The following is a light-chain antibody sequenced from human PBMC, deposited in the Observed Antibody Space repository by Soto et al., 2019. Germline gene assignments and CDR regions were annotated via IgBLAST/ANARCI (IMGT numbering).Light chain of an antibody. V-gene: IGKV3-20*01. Sequence: EIVLTQSPGTLSLSPGERATLSCRASQSVSSRSLAWYQQKPCQAPRLLIYGASNRATGIPDRFSGSGSGTDFTLTISRLEPEDFAMYYCQQFGTSRLTFGGGTKVEIK. CDR1: QSVSSRS. CDR2: GAS. J-gene: IGKJ4*01. CDR3: QQFGTSRLT.